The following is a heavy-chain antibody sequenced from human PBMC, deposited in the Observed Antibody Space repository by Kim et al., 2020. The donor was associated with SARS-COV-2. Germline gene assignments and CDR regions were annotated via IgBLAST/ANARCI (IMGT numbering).Heavy chain of an antibody. V-gene: IGHV3-30*03. J-gene: IGHJ4*02. D-gene: IGHD4-4*01. CDR1: GFTFRSYG. CDR3: ARGHVYTSFDR. Sequence: GGSLRLSCTASGFTFRSYGMHWVRQAPGQGLEWVGVISRDGSNQEYADSVKGRFTISRDNSKNTLYLAMSSLRADDTAVYFCARGHVYTSFDRWGQGTLLTVSS. CDR2: ISRDGSNQ.